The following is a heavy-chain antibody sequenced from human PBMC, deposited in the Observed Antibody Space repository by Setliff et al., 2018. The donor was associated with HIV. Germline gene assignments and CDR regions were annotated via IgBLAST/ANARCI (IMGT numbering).Heavy chain of an antibody. CDR2: ISAYSGNT. CDR3: ARGRVAVAGRYFDF. CDR1: GYTFSTYD. D-gene: IGHD6-19*01. V-gene: IGHV1-8*02. J-gene: IGHJ4*02. Sequence: ASVKVSCKASGYTFSTYDITWVRQAPGQGLDWMGWISAYSGNTGFAQKFQGRVSMTNNASISTAYMEMSGLTSEDTAVYYCARGRVAVAGRYFDFWGQGTRVTVSS.